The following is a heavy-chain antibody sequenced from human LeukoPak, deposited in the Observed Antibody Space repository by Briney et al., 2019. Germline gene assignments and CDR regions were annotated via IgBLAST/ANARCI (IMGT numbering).Heavy chain of an antibody. J-gene: IGHJ4*02. CDR2: IHYTGST. D-gene: IGHD6-19*01. V-gene: IGHV4-59*08. CDR3: ARLMYASGWFVFDY. Sequence: SETLSLTCTVSGGSISNYYWSWIRQPPGKGLEWIGYIHYTGSTNYNPSLKSRVTISVDTSKNQFSLKLSSVTAADTAVYHCARLMYASGWFVFDYWGQETLVTVST. CDR1: GGSISNYY.